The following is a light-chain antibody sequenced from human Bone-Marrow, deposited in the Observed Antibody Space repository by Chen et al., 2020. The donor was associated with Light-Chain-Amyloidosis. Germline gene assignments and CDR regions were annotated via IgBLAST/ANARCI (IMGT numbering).Light chain of an antibody. CDR1: QGIGND. Sequence: DIQMTQSPSSLSASVGDTVTITCRATQGIGNDLGWYQQKPGKAPKRLIYSGSSLQSGVPSRFSGSGSGTEFTLTISSLQPEDSSTYYCLQHNSYPGTFGQGTKVAIK. V-gene: IGKV1-17*01. CDR2: SGS. J-gene: IGKJ1*01. CDR3: LQHNSYPGT.